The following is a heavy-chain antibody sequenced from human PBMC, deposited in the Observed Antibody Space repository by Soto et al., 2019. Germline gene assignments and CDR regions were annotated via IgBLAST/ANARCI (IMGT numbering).Heavy chain of an antibody. V-gene: IGHV1-18*01. D-gene: IGHD3-9*01. CDR2: ISAYNGNT. CDR1: GGTFSSYA. Sequence: KVSCKASGGTFSSYAISWVRQAPGQGLERMGWISAYNGNTNYAQKLQGRVTMTTDTATSTAYMELRSLRSDDTAVYYCARDNPGRGAFDIWGQGTLVTVSS. J-gene: IGHJ4*02. CDR3: ARDNPGRGAFDI.